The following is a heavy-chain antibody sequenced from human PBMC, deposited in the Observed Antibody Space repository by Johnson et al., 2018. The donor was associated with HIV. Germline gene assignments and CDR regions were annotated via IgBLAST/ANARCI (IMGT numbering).Heavy chain of an antibody. D-gene: IGHD2-15*01. Sequence: VQLVESGGGVVQPGRSLRLSCAASGFTVSSNYMTWVRQAPGKGLEWVSVFYSGGTIYSADSVQGRFTISRDNAKNSLFLQMNSLRAEDTAVYYCGRSKDCSVSSCPDGFDIWGQGTMVIVSS. J-gene: IGHJ3*02. CDR3: GRSKDCSVSSCPDGFDI. CDR1: GFTVSSNY. CDR2: FYSGGTI. V-gene: IGHV3-66*01.